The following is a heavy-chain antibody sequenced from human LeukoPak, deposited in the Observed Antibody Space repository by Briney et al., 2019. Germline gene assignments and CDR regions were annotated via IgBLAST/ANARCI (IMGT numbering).Heavy chain of an antibody. CDR3: ASFKVGHGAFDI. CDR2: ISAYNGNT. J-gene: IGHJ3*02. D-gene: IGHD1-26*01. CDR1: GYTFTSYG. V-gene: IGHV1-18*01. Sequence: ASVKVSCKASGYTFTSYGISWVRQAPGQGLEWMGWISAYNGNTNYAQKLQGRVTMTTDTSTSTAYMELRSLRSDDTAVYYCASFKVGHGAFDIWGQGTMVTVSS.